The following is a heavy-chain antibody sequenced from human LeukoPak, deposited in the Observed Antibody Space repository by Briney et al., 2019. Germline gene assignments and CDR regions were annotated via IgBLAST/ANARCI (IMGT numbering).Heavy chain of an antibody. CDR3: ASADCSGGSCYAAYYFYGMDV. CDR1: GGSISSSSYY. V-gene: IGHV4-39*01. Sequence: SETLSPTCTVSGGSISSSSYYWGWIRQPPGKGLEWIGNIYYNGNTYYNPSLKSRVTISVDTSKNQFSLKLSSVTAADTAVYYCASADCSGGSCYAAYYFYGMDVWGQGTTVTVSS. J-gene: IGHJ6*02. CDR2: IYYNGNT. D-gene: IGHD2-15*01.